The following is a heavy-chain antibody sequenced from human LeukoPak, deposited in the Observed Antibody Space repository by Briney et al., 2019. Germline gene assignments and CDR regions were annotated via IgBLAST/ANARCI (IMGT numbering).Heavy chain of an antibody. CDR1: GYTFTGYY. CDR2: INPNSGGT. V-gene: IGHV1-2*02. D-gene: IGHD3-10*01. Sequence: ASVKVSCKASGYTFTGYYMHWVRQAPGQGLEWMGWINPNSGGTNYAQKFQGRVTMTRDTSISTAYMELSRLRSDDTAVYYCARALRRITMVRGREHYFDYWGQGTLVTVSS. CDR3: ARALRRITMVRGREHYFDY. J-gene: IGHJ4*02.